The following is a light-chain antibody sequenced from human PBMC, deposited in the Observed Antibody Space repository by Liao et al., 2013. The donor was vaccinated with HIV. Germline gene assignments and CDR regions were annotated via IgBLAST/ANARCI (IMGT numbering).Light chain of an antibody. V-gene: IGLV3-1*01. J-gene: IGLJ1*01. CDR3: QAWDSSTYV. CDR1: KLGDKY. CDR2: QDN. Sequence: SYELTQPPSVSVSPGQTATITCSGNKLGDKYACWYQQKPGQSPVVVIYQDNKRPSGIPERFSGSNSGNTATLTISGTQAMDEADYYCQAWDSSTYVFGPGTEGHRP.